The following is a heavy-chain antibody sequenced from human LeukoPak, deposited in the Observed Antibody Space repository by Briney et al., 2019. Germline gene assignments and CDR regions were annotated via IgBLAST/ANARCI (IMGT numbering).Heavy chain of an antibody. D-gene: IGHD5-12*01. CDR3: ARVEASGYDYGAFDY. J-gene: IGHJ4*02. CDR1: GFTFNRYW. CDR2: IKQDGSAK. V-gene: IGHV3-7*01. Sequence: GGSLRLSCAASGFTFNRYWMSWVRQAPGKELQWVANIKQDGSAKYYVDSVKGRFTISRDNAKNSLYLQMNSLRAEDTTVYYCARVEASGYDYGAFDYWGQGTLVTVSS.